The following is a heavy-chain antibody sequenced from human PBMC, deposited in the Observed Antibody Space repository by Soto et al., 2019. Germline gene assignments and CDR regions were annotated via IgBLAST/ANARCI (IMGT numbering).Heavy chain of an antibody. V-gene: IGHV3-30-3*01. D-gene: IGHD5-18*01. CDR3: ARDRRGYSYGYHWYFDL. CDR2: ISYDGSNK. J-gene: IGHJ2*01. CDR1: GFTFSSYA. Sequence: QVQLVESGGGVVQPGRSLRLSCAASGFTFSSYAMHWVRQAPGKGLEWVAVISYDGSNKYYADSVKGRFTISRDNSKNTLYLQMNSLRAEDTAAYYCARDRRGYSYGYHWYFDLWGRGTLVTVSS.